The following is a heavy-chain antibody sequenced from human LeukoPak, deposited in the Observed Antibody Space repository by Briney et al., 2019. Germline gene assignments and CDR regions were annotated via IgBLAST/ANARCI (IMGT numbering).Heavy chain of an antibody. V-gene: IGHV3-74*01. J-gene: IGHJ3*02. CDR1: GFTFSSYW. D-gene: IGHD6-13*01. CDR3: ARDRGGSSWDDAFDI. Sequence: PGGSLRLSCAASGFTFSSYWMHWVRQAPGKGLVWVSRINSDGSSTSYADSVKGRFTISRDSAKNTLYLQMNSLRAEDTAVYYCARDRGGSSWDDAFDIWGQGTMVTVSS. CDR2: INSDGSST.